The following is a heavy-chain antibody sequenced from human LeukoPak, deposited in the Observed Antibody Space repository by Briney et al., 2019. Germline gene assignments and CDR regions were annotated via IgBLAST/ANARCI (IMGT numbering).Heavy chain of an antibody. J-gene: IGHJ4*02. CDR1: GFTFTNYW. Sequence: GGSLRLSCAASGFTFTNYWMSWVRQAPGKGLEWVANIKEDGSDKYYVDSVKGRFTISRDNARNSQYLQMNSLRAEDTAVYYCARDTGYNTFDYWGQGTLVTVSS. CDR2: IKEDGSDK. V-gene: IGHV3-7*05. CDR3: ARDTGYNTFDY. D-gene: IGHD5-24*01.